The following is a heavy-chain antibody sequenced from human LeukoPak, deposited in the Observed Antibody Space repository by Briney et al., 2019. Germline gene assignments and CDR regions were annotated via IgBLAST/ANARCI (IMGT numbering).Heavy chain of an antibody. CDR2: ISGSGGST. D-gene: IGHD3-10*01. CDR1: GFTFSSYA. Sequence: GGSLRLSCAASGFTFSSYAMSWVRQAPGKGLEWVSAISGSGGSTYYADSVKGRFTISRDNSKNTLCLQMNSLRAEDTAVYYCAKSPVPNYYYYGMDVWGQGTTVTVSS. J-gene: IGHJ6*02. V-gene: IGHV3-23*01. CDR3: AKSPVPNYYYYGMDV.